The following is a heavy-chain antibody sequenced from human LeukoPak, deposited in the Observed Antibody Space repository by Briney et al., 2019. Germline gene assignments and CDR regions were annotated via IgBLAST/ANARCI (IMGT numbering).Heavy chain of an antibody. J-gene: IGHJ4*02. D-gene: IGHD6-13*01. CDR2: ISAYNGNT. V-gene: IGHV1-18*01. Sequence: GASVKVSCKASGYTFTSYGISWVRQAPGQGLEWMGWISAYNGNTNYAQKLQGRVTMTTDTSTSTAYTELRSLRSDDTAVYYCARDQRFPGIAITLDYWGQGTLVTVSS. CDR1: GYTFTSYG. CDR3: ARDQRFPGIAITLDY.